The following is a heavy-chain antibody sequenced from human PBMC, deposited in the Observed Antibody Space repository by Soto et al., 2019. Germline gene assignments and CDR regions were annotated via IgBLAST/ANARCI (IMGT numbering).Heavy chain of an antibody. J-gene: IGHJ6*02. CDR2: IYYSGST. CDR3: AASCVGCGGFNYYGMDV. V-gene: IGHV4-31*01. Sequence: QVQLQESGPGLVKPSQTLSLTCTVSGDSISSGGYYWSWIRQHPGKGLEWIGYIYYSGSTFYNPPLTSPVTIPVDTSYTHFSLKLSSVTAADTAVYSCAASCVGCGGFNYYGMDVWGQGTTVTVSS. CDR1: GDSISSGGYY. D-gene: IGHD2-21*01.